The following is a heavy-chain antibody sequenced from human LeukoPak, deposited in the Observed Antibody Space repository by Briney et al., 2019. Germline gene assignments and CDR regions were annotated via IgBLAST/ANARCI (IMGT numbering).Heavy chain of an antibody. Sequence: GGSLRLSCAASGFTFSTYAMTWVRQAPGKGLEWVGRIKSKADGGTTDYAAPVKGRSTISRDDSENTLYLQVNGLRTEDTAVYYCTTNRGSFSTFEYWGQGTLVTVSS. CDR3: TTNRGSFSTFEY. D-gene: IGHD1-26*01. V-gene: IGHV3-15*01. CDR1: GFTFSTYA. CDR2: IKSKADGGTT. J-gene: IGHJ4*02.